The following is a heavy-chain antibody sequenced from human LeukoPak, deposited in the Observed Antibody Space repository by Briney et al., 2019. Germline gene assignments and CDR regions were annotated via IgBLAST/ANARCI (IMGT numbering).Heavy chain of an antibody. J-gene: IGHJ5*02. CDR1: GGSFSGYY. V-gene: IGHV4-34*01. D-gene: IGHD1-1*01. CDR2: INHSGST. Sequence: SETLSLTCAVYGGSFSGYYWSWIRQPPGKGLEWIGEINHSGSTNYNPSLKSRVTISVGTSKNQFSLKLSSVTAADTAVYYCARVPGRSGANNWFDPWGQGTLVTVSS. CDR3: ARVPGRSGANNWFDP.